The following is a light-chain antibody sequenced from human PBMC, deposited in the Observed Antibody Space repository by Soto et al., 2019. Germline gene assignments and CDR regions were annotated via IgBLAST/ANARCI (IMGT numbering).Light chain of an antibody. J-gene: IGKJ1*01. V-gene: IGKV3-15*01. CDR2: RAS. CDR3: QHYNDWPT. Sequence: IMMTQSPATLSVSLGERATLSCRAGQTIYSNVAWYQQRPGQAPRLLIYRASTRATGVPARFSGSGSGTEFTLTISSLQSEDFAVYYCQHYNDWPTFGQGTKVDI. CDR1: QTIYSN.